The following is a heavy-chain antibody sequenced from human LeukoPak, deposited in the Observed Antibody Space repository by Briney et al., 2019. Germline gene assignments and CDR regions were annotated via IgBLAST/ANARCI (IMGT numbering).Heavy chain of an antibody. D-gene: IGHD3-9*01. J-gene: IGHJ5*02. CDR3: AGPPYYDILTGYRAFDP. CDR1: GGSISSSSYY. Sequence: SETLSLTCTVSGGSISSSSYYWGWIRQPPGKGLEWIGSIYYSGSTYYNPSLKSRVTISVDTSKNQFSLELSSVTAADTAVYYCAGPPYYDILTGYRAFDPWGQGTLVTVSS. V-gene: IGHV4-39*01. CDR2: IYYSGST.